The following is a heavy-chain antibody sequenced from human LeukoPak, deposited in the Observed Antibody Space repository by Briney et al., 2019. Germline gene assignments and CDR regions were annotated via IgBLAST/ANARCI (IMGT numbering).Heavy chain of an antibody. Sequence: SQTLSLTCTVSGGSISSGSDYWSWIRQPAGNGLEWIGRIYTSGSTNYNPSLKSRVTISVDTSKNQFSLKLSSVTAADTAVYYCARDSPTSYFDSWGQGTLVTVSS. D-gene: IGHD1-26*01. CDR1: GGSISSGSDY. CDR3: ARDSPTSYFDS. V-gene: IGHV4-61*02. CDR2: IYTSGST. J-gene: IGHJ4*02.